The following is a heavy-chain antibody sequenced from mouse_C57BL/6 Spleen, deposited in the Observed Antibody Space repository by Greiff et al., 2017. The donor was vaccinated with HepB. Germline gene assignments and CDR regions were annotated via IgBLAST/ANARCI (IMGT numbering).Heavy chain of an antibody. CDR1: GFTFSSYA. V-gene: IGHV5-4*01. D-gene: IGHD5-1*01. CDR3: AIDIEYASMDY. J-gene: IGHJ4*01. CDR2: ISDGGSYT. Sequence: EVQLVESGGGLVKPGGSLKLSCAASGFTFSSYAMSWVRQTPEKRLEWVATISDGGSYTYYPDNVKGRFTISRDNAKNNLYLQMSHLKSEDTAMYYCAIDIEYASMDYWGQGTSVTVSS.